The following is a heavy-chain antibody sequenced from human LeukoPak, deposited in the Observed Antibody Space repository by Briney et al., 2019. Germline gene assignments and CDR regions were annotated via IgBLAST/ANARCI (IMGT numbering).Heavy chain of an antibody. CDR3: ARGIRQYAKSYFDY. CDR2: ISKSSDRI. D-gene: IGHD4-11*01. V-gene: IGHV3-48*04. J-gene: IGHJ4*02. Sequence: GGSLRLSCAASGFTFSSYSMNWVRQAPGKGLEWVSYISKSSDRIYHADSVKGRFTISRDNAKNSLYLQMNSLRAEDTAVYYCARGIRQYAKSYFDYWGQGTLVTVSS. CDR1: GFTFSSYS.